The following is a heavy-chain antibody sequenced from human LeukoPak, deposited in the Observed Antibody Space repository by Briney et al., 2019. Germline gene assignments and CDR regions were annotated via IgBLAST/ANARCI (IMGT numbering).Heavy chain of an antibody. CDR2: VSADGSST. Sequence: GGSLRLSCAASGFTFSTYWMHWVRQAPGKGLVWVSRVSADGSSTTYADSVKDRFTISRDNAKNTLYLQMNSLRAEDTAIYYCARGPISSNPGTWGQGTLVTVSS. V-gene: IGHV3-74*01. CDR3: ARGPISSNPGT. J-gene: IGHJ5*02. D-gene: IGHD2-2*01. CDR1: GFTFSTYW.